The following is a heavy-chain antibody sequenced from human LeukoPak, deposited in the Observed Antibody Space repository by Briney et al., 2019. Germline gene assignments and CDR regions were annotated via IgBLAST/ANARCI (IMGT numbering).Heavy chain of an antibody. CDR2: FDPEDGET. D-gene: IGHD6-13*01. CDR3: ATVGAAAGPYLYYFDY. J-gene: IGHJ4*02. Sequence: ASVKVSCKASGYTFTTYYVHWVRQAPGKGLEWMGGFDPEDGETIYAQKFQGRVTMTEDTSTDTAYMELSSLRSEDTAVYYCATVGAAAGPYLYYFDYWGQGTLVAVSS. CDR1: GYTFTTYY. V-gene: IGHV1-24*01.